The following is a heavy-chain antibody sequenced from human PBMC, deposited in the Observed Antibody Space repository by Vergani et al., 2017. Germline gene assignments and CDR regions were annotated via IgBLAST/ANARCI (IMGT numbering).Heavy chain of an antibody. D-gene: IGHD3-16*01. J-gene: IGHJ6*03. Sequence: QVQLVQSGAEVKKPGASVKVSCKASGYTFTSYGISWVRQAPGQGLEWMGWISAYNGNTNYAQQLQGRVTMTTDTSTSTAYMELRSLRSDDTAVYYCASIMSTFGGAHDYYYYMDVWGKGTTVTVSS. CDR3: ASIMSTFGGAHDYYYYMDV. CDR1: GYTFTSYG. CDR2: ISAYNGNT. V-gene: IGHV1-18*01.